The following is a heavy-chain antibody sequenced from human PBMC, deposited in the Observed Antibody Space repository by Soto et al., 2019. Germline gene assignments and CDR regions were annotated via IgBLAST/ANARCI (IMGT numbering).Heavy chain of an antibody. J-gene: IGHJ3*01. Sequence: GGSLRLSCAASGFTFSSYTMSWVRQAPGKGLEWVSGVSGTGTRTYYADSVKGRFTISRDNSESTLSLQMNSLRDEDTAVYYCAKDTPTDLLGGFEFGGQGTMVTVSS. D-gene: IGHD2-15*01. CDR1: GFTFSSYT. CDR2: VSGTGTRT. V-gene: IGHV3-23*01. CDR3: AKDTPTDLLGGFEF.